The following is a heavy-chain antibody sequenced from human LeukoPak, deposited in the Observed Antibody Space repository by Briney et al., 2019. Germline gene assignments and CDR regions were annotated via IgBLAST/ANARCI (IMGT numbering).Heavy chain of an antibody. CDR1: GYTFTIYA. CDR3: SRVHRIAAGAFYDY. CDR2: INTNTGNP. D-gene: IGHD6-13*01. V-gene: IGHV7-4-1*02. J-gene: IGHJ4*02. Sequence: ASVTVSFKSSGYTFTIYAMNWVRQAPGQGLEWMGWINTNTGNPTYAQGFTGRFVFSLDTSVSTAYLQISSLKAEDTAVYYCSRVHRIAAGAFYDYWGQGTLVTVSS.